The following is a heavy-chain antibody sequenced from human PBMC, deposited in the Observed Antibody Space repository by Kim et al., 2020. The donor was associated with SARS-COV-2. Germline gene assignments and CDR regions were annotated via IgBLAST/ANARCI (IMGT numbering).Heavy chain of an antibody. CDR3: ASGGRGGEIRY. V-gene: IGHV4-34*01. CDR1: GGSFSGYY. CDR2: INHSGST. Sequence: SETLSLTCAVYGGSFSGYYWSWIRQPPEKGLEWIGEINHSGSTNYNPSLKSRVTISVDTSKNQFSLKLSSVTAADTAVYYCASGGRGGEIRYWGQGTLVTVSS. D-gene: IGHD2-21*01. J-gene: IGHJ4*02.